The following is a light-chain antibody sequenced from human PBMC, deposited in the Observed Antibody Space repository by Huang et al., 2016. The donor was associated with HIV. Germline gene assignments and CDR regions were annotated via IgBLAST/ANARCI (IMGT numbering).Light chain of an antibody. Sequence: DIQMTQSPFSLYASVGDRVTITCRASQDISNYLVWFQQKPGKAPKALIYAASTLQTWVQSRFSGRGSGTDLTLTVNSLQPEDFATYYCQHYKTYPLTFGQGTKLEIK. V-gene: IGKV1-16*01. J-gene: IGKJ2*01. CDR1: QDISNY. CDR3: QHYKTYPLT. CDR2: AAS.